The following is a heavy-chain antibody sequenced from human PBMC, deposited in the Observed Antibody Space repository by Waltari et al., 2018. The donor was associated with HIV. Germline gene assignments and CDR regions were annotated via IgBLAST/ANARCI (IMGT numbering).Heavy chain of an antibody. CDR1: GYTFTAYY. V-gene: IGHV1-2*02. CDR3: ASSSDGGRN. J-gene: IGHJ1*01. Sequence: QVQLVQSGAEVKKPGASVTVSCKASGYTFTAYYIHWVRQAPGQGLEWMGWINPNNGGTKYAQKFQGRVTMTRDTPMSTAYMEMSSLIADDAAVIYCASSSDGGRNWGQGTLVTVSS. CDR2: INPNNGGT.